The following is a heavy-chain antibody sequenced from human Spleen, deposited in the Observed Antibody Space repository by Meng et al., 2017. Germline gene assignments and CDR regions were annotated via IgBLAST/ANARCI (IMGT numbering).Heavy chain of an antibody. Sequence: QVQLRESGPALVKPSETLSLTCAASGDSITNHNWWAWVRQPPGKGLEWIGEIPHRGSSAYNPSLKSRVSMSIDKSRNQFSLRLNSVTAADTAVYYCARGMWIAVAGTAKIDYWGQGTLVTVSS. D-gene: IGHD6-19*01. J-gene: IGHJ4*02. CDR1: GDSITNHNW. CDR2: IPHRGSS. CDR3: ARGMWIAVAGTAKIDY. V-gene: IGHV4-4*02.